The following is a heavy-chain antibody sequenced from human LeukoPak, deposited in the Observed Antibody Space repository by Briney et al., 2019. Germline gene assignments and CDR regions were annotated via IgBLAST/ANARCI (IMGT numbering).Heavy chain of an antibody. CDR3: ARVIVVPAAIQHYYYYMDV. Sequence: SETRSLTCTVSGGSISSGDYYWSWIRQPAGKGLEWIGRIYTSGSTNYNPSLKSRVTISVDTSKNQFSLKLSSVTAADTAVYYCARVIVVPAAIQHYYYYMDVWGKGTTVTVSS. CDR2: IYTSGST. V-gene: IGHV4-61*02. J-gene: IGHJ6*03. D-gene: IGHD2-2*02. CDR1: GGSISSGDYY.